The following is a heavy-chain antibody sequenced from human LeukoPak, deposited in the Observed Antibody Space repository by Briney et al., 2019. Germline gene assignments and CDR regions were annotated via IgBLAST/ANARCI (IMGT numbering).Heavy chain of an antibody. J-gene: IGHJ4*02. D-gene: IGHD3-3*01. Sequence: GGSLRLSCAASGFTFSSYEMNWVRQAPGKGLEWVSTISGSGGSTYYADSVKGRFTISRDNSKNTLYLQMNSLRAEDTAVYYCAKGGPFGVLTPYYFDYWGQGTLVTVSS. CDR3: AKGGPFGVLTPYYFDY. CDR2: ISGSGGST. CDR1: GFTFSSYE. V-gene: IGHV3-23*01.